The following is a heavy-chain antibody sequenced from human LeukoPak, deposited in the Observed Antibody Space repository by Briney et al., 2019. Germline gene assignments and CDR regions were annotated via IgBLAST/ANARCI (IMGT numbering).Heavy chain of an antibody. J-gene: IGHJ6*02. CDR2: IYYSGST. D-gene: IGHD3-22*01. V-gene: IGHV4-59*01. CDR1: GGSISSYY. Sequence: PSETLSLTCTVSGGSISSYYWSWIRQPPGKGLEWIGYIYYSGSTNYNPSLKSRVTISVDTSKNQFSLKLSSVTAADTAVYYCARLKYCYDSSGYYGTPYYYYYYGMDVWGQGTTVTVSS. CDR3: ARLKYCYDSSGYYGTPYYYYYYGMDV.